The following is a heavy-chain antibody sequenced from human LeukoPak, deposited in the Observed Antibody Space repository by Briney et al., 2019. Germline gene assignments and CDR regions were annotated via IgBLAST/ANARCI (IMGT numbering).Heavy chain of an antibody. J-gene: IGHJ4*02. CDR2: IYYSGST. CDR1: GGSISSSSYY. CDR3: ARLRSYQLLDY. V-gene: IGHV4-39*01. D-gene: IGHD2-2*01. Sequence: SETLSLTCTVSGGSISSSSYYWGWIRQPPGKGLEWIGSIYYSGSTYYNPSLKSRVTISVDTSKNQFSLKLSSVTAADTAVYYCARLRSYQLLDYWGQGTLVTVSS.